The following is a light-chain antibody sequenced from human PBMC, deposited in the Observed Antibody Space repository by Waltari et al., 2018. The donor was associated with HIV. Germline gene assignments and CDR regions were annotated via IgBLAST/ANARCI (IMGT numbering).Light chain of an antibody. Sequence: QSALTQPASVSGSPGQSITISCTGTSSDVGAYNYVSWYQQHPGKAPKLMIYEVSNRPSGVSNRFSGSKSGNTASLTISGLQAEDEADYYCSSYTSSTKGYVFGAGTKVTVL. V-gene: IGLV2-14*01. CDR3: SSYTSSTKGYV. CDR1: SSDVGAYNY. J-gene: IGLJ1*01. CDR2: EVS.